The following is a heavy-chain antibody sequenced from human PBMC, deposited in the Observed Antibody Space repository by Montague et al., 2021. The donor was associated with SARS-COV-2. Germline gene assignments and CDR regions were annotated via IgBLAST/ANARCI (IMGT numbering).Heavy chain of an antibody. J-gene: IGHJ4*02. D-gene: IGHD4-23*01. V-gene: IGHV3-53*01. CDR3: ARVAGGNFPTSFDY. CDR1: GFTVSSNY. CDR2: IYSCGST. Sequence: SLRLSCAASGFTVSSNYMSRVRQAPGKGLEWASVIYSCGSTYYADSEKGRFTISRDNSKNTPYLQMNSLRAEDTAVYYCARVAGGNFPTSFDYWGQGTLVTVSS.